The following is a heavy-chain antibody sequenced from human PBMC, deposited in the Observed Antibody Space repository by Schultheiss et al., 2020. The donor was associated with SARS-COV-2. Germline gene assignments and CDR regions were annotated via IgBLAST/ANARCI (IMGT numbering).Heavy chain of an antibody. D-gene: IGHD3-22*01. CDR2: IYSSGST. J-gene: IGHJ4*02. Sequence: GSLRLSCTVSGGSISSYYWSWIRQPAGKGLEWIGRIYSSGSTTNYNPSLKSRVTMSVDTSKNQFSLKFRSVTAADTAVYYCAREGYDSSGYYRSLDYWGQGTLVTVSS. CDR1: GGSISSYY. CDR3: AREGYDSSGYYRSLDY. V-gene: IGHV4-4*07.